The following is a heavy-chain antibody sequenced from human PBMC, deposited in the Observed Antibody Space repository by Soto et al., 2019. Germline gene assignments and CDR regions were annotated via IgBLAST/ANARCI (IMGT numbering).Heavy chain of an antibody. J-gene: IGHJ6*03. D-gene: IGHD3-3*01. CDR3: ARVWTPYQGGTYYYYYMDV. Sequence: SETLSLTCTVSGGSISSYYWSWIRQPPGKGLEWIGYIYYSGSTNYNPSLKSRVTISVDTSKNQFSLKLSSVTAADTAVYYCARVWTPYQGGTYYYYYMDVWGKGTTVTVSS. V-gene: IGHV4-59*01. CDR1: GGSISSYY. CDR2: IYYSGST.